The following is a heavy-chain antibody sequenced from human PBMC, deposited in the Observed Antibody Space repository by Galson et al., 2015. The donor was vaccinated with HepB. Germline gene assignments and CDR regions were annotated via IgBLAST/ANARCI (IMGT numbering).Heavy chain of an antibody. CDR3: AKGKYYYGFDP. V-gene: IGHV3-23*01. CDR1: GFTFSSYA. CDR2: ISSSGDRT. J-gene: IGHJ5*02. Sequence: SLRLSCAASGFTFSSYAMDWVRQAPGKGLEWVSVISSSGDRTYYAESVRGRFTISRDNSKNTLYLQMNSLRAEDTAIYYCAKGKYYYGFDPWGQGTLVTVSS. D-gene: IGHD3-10*01.